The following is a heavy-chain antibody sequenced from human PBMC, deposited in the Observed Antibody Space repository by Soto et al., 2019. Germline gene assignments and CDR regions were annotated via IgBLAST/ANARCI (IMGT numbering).Heavy chain of an antibody. Sequence: SETLSLTCTVSGGSISSGDYYWSWIRQPPGKGLEWIGYIYYSGSTYYNPSLKSRVTISVDTSKNQFSLKLSSVTAADTAVYYCARGMTYCGGDCYSEATFDYWGQGALVTVSS. CDR2: IYYSGST. CDR1: GGSISSGDYY. D-gene: IGHD2-21*02. CDR3: ARGMTYCGGDCYSEATFDY. J-gene: IGHJ4*02. V-gene: IGHV4-30-4*01.